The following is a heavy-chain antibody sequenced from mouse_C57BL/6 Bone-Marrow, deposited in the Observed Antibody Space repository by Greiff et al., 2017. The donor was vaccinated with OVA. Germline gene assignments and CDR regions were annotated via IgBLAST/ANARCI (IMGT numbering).Heavy chain of an antibody. CDR3: ARRTGTGYFDV. J-gene: IGHJ1*03. D-gene: IGHD4-1*01. CDR2: IYPRAGST. V-gene: IGHV1-85*01. Sequence: QVQLKESGPELVKPGASVKLSCKASGYTFTSYDITWVKQRPGQGLEWIGWIYPRAGSTKYNEKFKGKATLTVNTSSSTAYMELHSLTSEDSAVYFCARRTGTGYFDVWGTGTTVTVSS. CDR1: GYTFTSYD.